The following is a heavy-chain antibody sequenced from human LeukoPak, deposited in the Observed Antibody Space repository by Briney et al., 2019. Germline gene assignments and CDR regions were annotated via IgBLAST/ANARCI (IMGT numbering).Heavy chain of an antibody. V-gene: IGHV4-61*02. CDR1: GGSISSNNYY. CDR2: IYTSGST. D-gene: IGHD4-17*01. CDR3: ARVESTVTTFDY. J-gene: IGHJ4*02. Sequence: SETLSLTCTVSGGSISSNNYYWSWIRQPAGKGLEWIGRIYTSGSTNYNPSLKSRVTMSVDTSKNQFSLKLSSVTAADTAVYYCARVESTVTTFDYWGQGTLVTVSS.